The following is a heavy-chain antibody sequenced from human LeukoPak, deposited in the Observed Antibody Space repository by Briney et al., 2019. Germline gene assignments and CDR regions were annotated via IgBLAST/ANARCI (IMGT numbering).Heavy chain of an antibody. CDR2: IYSGGST. CDR1: GFTVSSNY. CDR3: ARDRREPYYDFWSGYIPAVNYGMDV. Sequence: GGSLRLSCAASGFTVSSNYMSRVRQAPGKGLEWVSVIYSGGSTYYADSVKGRFTISRDNSKNTLYLQMNSLRAEDTAAYYCARDRREPYYDFWSGYIPAVNYGMDVWGQGTTVTVSS. D-gene: IGHD3-3*01. J-gene: IGHJ6*02. V-gene: IGHV3-53*01.